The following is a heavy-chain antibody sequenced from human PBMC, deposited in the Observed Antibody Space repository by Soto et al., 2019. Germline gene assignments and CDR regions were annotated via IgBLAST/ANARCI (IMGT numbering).Heavy chain of an antibody. CDR2: IYHSGST. V-gene: IGHV4-30-2*01. CDR1: GGSISSGGYS. D-gene: IGHD1-26*01. Sequence: PSETLSLTCAVSGGSISSGGYSWSWIRQPPGKGLEWIGYIYHSGSTYYNPSLKSRVTISLDTSKNQFSLKLSSVSAADTAVYYCARGVVGASTGFQHWGQGTLVTVSS. J-gene: IGHJ1*01. CDR3: ARGVVGASTGFQH.